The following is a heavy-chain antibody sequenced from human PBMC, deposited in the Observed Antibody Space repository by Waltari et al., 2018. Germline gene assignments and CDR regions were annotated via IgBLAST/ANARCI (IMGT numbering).Heavy chain of an antibody. CDR1: GTFSSYA. CDR3: ARAFILGYCTNGVCKAADSYNWFDP. V-gene: IGHV1-69*14. D-gene: IGHD2-8*01. Sequence: QVQLVQSGAEVKKPGGTFSSYAISWVRQAPGQGLEWMGGIIPIFGTANYAQKFQGRVTITADKSTSTAYMELSSLRSEDTAVYYCARAFILGYCTNGVCKAADSYNWFDPWGQGTLVTVSS. CDR2: IIPIFGTA. J-gene: IGHJ5*02.